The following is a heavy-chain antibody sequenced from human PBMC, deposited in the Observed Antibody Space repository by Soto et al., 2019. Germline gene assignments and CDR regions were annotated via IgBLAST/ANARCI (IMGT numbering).Heavy chain of an antibody. CDR3: ARDLYGDYEPVD. V-gene: IGHV3-33*01. J-gene: IGHJ4*02. CDR1: GFTFSSYG. CDR2: IRYDGSNK. D-gene: IGHD4-17*01. Sequence: QVQLVESGGGVVQPGRSLRLSCAASGFTFSSYGMHWVRQAPGKGLEWVAVIRYDGSNKYYADSVKGRFTISRDNSKNTLYLQMNSLRAEDTAVYYCARDLYGDYEPVDWGQGTLVTVSS.